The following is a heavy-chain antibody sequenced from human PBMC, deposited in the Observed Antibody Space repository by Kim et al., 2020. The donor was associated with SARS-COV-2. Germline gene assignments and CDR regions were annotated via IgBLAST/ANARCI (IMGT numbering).Heavy chain of an antibody. V-gene: IGHV4-39*01. CDR3: ARRFYNHVFDY. CDR2: IYYSGST. J-gene: IGHJ4*02. D-gene: IGHD1-1*01. CDR1: GGSISSSSYY. Sequence: SETLSLTCTVSGGSISSSSYYWGWIRQPPGKGLEWIGSIYYSGSTYYNPSLKSRVTISVDTSKNQFSLKLSSVTAADTAVYYCARRFYNHVFDYWGQGTLVTVSS.